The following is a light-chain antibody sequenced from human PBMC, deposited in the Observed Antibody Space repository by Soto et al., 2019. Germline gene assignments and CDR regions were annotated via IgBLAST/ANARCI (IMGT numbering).Light chain of an antibody. CDR3: QPYNNWPLT. CDR1: QGVSTW. J-gene: IGKJ4*01. CDR2: TAS. Sequence: DIQMTQSPSSVSASVGDRVTITCRASQGVSTWLAWYQQKPGKAPNLLIYTASSLQSGVPSRFSGSGSGTDFTLTINGLQPEDFAIYYCQPYNNWPLTFGGGTKVESK. V-gene: IGKV1-12*01.